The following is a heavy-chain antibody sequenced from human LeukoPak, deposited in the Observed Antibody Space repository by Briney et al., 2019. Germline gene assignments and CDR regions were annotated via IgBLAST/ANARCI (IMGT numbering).Heavy chain of an antibody. CDR3: AKQPRYYYDSSGYYYYY. D-gene: IGHD3-22*01. CDR2: ISGSGGST. J-gene: IGHJ4*02. Sequence: PGRSLRLSCAASGFTFSSYAMSWVRQAPGKGLEWVSAISGSGGSTYYADSVKGRFTISRDNSKNTLYLQMSSLRAEDTAVYYCAKQPRYYYDSSGYYYYYWGQGTLVTVSS. V-gene: IGHV3-23*01. CDR1: GFTFSSYA.